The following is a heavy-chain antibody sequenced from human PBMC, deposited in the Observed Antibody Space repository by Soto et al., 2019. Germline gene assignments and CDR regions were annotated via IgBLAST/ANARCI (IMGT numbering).Heavy chain of an antibody. CDR3: ARDRIAAREGFAY. D-gene: IGHD6-6*01. Sequence: SETLSLTCTVSGGSISSGDYYWSWIRQPPGKGLEWIGYIYYSGSTYYNPSLKSRVTISVDTSKNQFSLKLSSVTAADTAVYYCARDRIAAREGFAYWGQGTLVTVSS. V-gene: IGHV4-30-4*01. J-gene: IGHJ4*02. CDR2: IYYSGST. CDR1: GGSISSGDYY.